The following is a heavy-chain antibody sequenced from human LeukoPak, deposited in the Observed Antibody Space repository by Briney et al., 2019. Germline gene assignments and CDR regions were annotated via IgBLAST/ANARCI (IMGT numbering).Heavy chain of an antibody. Sequence: GGSLRLSCAASGFTFSRYAMSWVRQAPVEGLEWGSGISGSGGNTYYADSVKGRFTISRDNSKNTLYLQLNSMRAEDTAVYYCAKTLGYCSSTSCVRGGMDVWGKGTTVTVSS. CDR1: GFTFSRYA. V-gene: IGHV3-23*01. J-gene: IGHJ6*04. CDR2: ISGSGGNT. CDR3: AKTLGYCSSTSCVRGGMDV. D-gene: IGHD2-2*01.